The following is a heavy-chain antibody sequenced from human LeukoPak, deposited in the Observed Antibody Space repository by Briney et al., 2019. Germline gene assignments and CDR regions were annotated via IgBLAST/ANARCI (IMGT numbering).Heavy chain of an antibody. J-gene: IGHJ4*02. Sequence: PGGSLRLSCAASGFTFSSYGMHWVRQAPGKGLEWVAFIRYDGSNKYYADSVKGRFTISRDNSKNTLYLQMNSLRAEDTAVYYCARDLSTSWYYFDYWGQGTLVTVSS. CDR1: GFTFSSYG. CDR2: IRYDGSNK. D-gene: IGHD6-13*01. V-gene: IGHV3-30*02. CDR3: ARDLSTSWYYFDY.